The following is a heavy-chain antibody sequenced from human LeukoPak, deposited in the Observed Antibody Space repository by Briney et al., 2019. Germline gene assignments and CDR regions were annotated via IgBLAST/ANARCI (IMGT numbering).Heavy chain of an antibody. V-gene: IGHV3-23*01. J-gene: IGHJ4*02. CDR1: GFTFSSYA. Sequence: GGSLRLSCAASGFTFSSYAMSWVRQAPGKGLEWVSAISGSGGSTYYADSVKGRFTISRDNSKNTLYLQMNSLRAEDTAVYYCARRRPYCSGGSCYPYFDYWGQGTLVTVSS. CDR2: ISGSGGST. CDR3: ARRRPYCSGGSCYPYFDY. D-gene: IGHD2-15*01.